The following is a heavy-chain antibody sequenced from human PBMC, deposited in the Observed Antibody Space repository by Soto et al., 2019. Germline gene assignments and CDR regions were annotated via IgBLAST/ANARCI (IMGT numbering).Heavy chain of an antibody. CDR3: ARGLIDYYGSGEIDY. CDR2: MNPNSGNT. CDR1: GYTFTSYD. D-gene: IGHD3-10*01. J-gene: IGHJ4*02. Sequence: ASVKVSCKASGYTFTSYDINWVRQATGQGLEWMGWMNPNSGNTGYAQKFQGRVTKTRNTSISTAYMELRSLRSEDTAVFYCARGLIDYYGSGEIDYWGQGTLVTVSS. V-gene: IGHV1-8*01.